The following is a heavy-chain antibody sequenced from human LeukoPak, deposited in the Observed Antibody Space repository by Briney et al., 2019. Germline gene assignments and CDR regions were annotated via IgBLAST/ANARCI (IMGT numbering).Heavy chain of an antibody. CDR1: GFTFSNAW. CDR2: IKSKTDGGTT. D-gene: IGHD5-18*01. CDR3: ARRATTERGYSYGLDY. J-gene: IGHJ4*02. Sequence: GGSLRLSCAASGFTFSNAWMSWVRQAPGKGLEWVGRIKSKTDGGTTDYTAPVKGRFTISRDDSKNTLYLQMNSLRAEDTAVYYCARRATTERGYSYGLDYWGQGTLVTVSS. V-gene: IGHV3-15*01.